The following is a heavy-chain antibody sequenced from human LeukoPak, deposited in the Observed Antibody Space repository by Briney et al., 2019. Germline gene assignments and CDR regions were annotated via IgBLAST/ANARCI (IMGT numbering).Heavy chain of an antibody. CDR2: INHSGST. CDR1: GGSFSGYY. V-gene: IGHV4-34*01. Sequence: PSETLSLTCAVYGGSFSGYYWSWIRQPPGKGLEWIGEINHSGSTTYNPSLQSRVTISVDTSKNQFSLKLSSVTAADTAVYYCALEGRALYDSSGYYYGTYFDYWGQGTLVTVSS. J-gene: IGHJ4*02. D-gene: IGHD3-22*01. CDR3: ALEGRALYDSSGYYYGTYFDY.